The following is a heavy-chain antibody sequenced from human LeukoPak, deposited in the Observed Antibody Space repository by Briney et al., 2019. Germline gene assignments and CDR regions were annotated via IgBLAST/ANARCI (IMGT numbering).Heavy chain of an antibody. D-gene: IGHD3-10*01. Sequence: SETLSLTCTVSGGSISSSSYYWGWIRQPPGKGLEWIGSIYYSGSTYYNPSLKSRGTISVDTSKNQFSLKLSSVTAADTAVYYCAKDYYGSGSYQKAGFDPWGQGTLVTVSS. V-gene: IGHV4-39*07. CDR2: IYYSGST. CDR1: GGSISSSSYY. CDR3: AKDYYGSGSYQKAGFDP. J-gene: IGHJ5*02.